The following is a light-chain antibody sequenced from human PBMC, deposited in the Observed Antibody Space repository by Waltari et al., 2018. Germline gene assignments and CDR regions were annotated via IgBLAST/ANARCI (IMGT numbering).Light chain of an antibody. V-gene: IGLV8-61*01. CDR2: DTY. Sequence: QTVVPQEPSLSVAPGGTVKIPCALTSGPVPPPYTPSWSQRAPGQAPRTLIFDTYTRSSGVPDRFSGSILDNKAALTITGAQVDDESDYYCAVSMRSGIWVFGGGTKLTVL. CDR3: AVSMRSGIWV. CDR1: SGPVPPPYT. J-gene: IGLJ3*02.